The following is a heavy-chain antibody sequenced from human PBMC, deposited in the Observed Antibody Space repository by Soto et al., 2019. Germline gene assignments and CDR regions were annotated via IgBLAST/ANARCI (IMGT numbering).Heavy chain of an antibody. CDR1: GDSVSGNSVA. CDR2: TYYRSRWYN. J-gene: IGHJ6*02. V-gene: IGHV6-1*01. Sequence: SQTLSLTCAISGDSVSGNSVAWSLIRQSPSRGLEWLGRTYYRSRWYNDYGVSVKSRITINPDTSKNQFSLQLNSVTPEDTAVYFCARVNLGYCTSTSCLVYYYYGMDVWGQGTTVTVSS. CDR3: ARVNLGYCTSTSCLVYYYYGMDV. D-gene: IGHD2-2*01.